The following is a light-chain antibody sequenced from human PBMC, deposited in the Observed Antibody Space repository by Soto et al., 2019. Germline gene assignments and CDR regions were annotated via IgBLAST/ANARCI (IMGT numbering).Light chain of an antibody. CDR2: DAS. V-gene: IGKV1-5*01. J-gene: IGKJ1*01. Sequence: DIQMTQSPSTLSASVGDRVTITCRASQSISSWLAWYQQKPGKAPKLLIYDASSLESGVPSRFSGTESGTEFTLTISSLRPDDFATYYCQHYNSYSEAFGQGTKVDIK. CDR3: QHYNSYSEA. CDR1: QSISSW.